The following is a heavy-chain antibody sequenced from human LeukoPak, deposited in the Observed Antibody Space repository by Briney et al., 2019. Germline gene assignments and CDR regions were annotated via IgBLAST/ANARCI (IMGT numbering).Heavy chain of an antibody. CDR3: ARHQKDSYDSIFHAFEI. CDR2: LYHSGKT. CDR1: GGSTSSYY. J-gene: IGHJ3*02. V-gene: IGHV4-59*03. Sequence: PSETLCLTCAVSGGSTSSYYWSWIRQPPGRGLEWIGCLYHSGKTIYNPSLKSRVTISVDTSKNQFSLMLNSVTAADTATYYCARHQKDSYDSIFHAFEIWGQGTMATVSS. D-gene: IGHD3-22*01.